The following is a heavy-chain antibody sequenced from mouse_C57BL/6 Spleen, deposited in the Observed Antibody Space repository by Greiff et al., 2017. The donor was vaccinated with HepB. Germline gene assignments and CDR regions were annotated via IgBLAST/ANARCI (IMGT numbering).Heavy chain of an antibody. CDR3: ARRYYGSRDGFDY. J-gene: IGHJ2*01. D-gene: IGHD1-1*01. CDR2: IYPGSGST. CDR1: GYTFTSYW. Sequence: VQLQQPGAELVKPGASVKMSCKASGYTFTSYWITWVKQRPGQGLEWIGDIYPGSGSTNYNEKFKSKATLTVDTSSSTAYMQLSSLTSEDSAVYYCARRYYGSRDGFDYWGQGTTLTVSS. V-gene: IGHV1-55*01.